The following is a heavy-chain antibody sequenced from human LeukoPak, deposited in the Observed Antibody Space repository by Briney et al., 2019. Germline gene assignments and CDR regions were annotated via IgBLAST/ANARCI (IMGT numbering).Heavy chain of an antibody. D-gene: IGHD6-13*01. V-gene: IGHV4-31*03. CDR2: IYYSGST. Sequence: PSQTLSLTCTVSGGSISSGGYYWRWIRQHPGKGLEWIRYIYYSGSTYYNPSLKSRVTISVDTSKNQFSLKLSSVTAADTAVYYCARKEVAAAAYFDYWGQGTLVTVSS. CDR3: ARKEVAAAAYFDY. CDR1: GGSISSGGYY. J-gene: IGHJ4*02.